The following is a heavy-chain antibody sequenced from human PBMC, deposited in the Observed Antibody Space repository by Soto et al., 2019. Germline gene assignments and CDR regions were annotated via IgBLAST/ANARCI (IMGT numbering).Heavy chain of an antibody. J-gene: IGHJ6*02. CDR1: GGSINSGGYS. V-gene: IGHV4-30-2*01. CDR3: ARVERTLSTPFAYGMDV. D-gene: IGHD2-2*01. Sequence: QLQLQESGSGLVKHSQTLSLTCTVSGGSINSGGYSWMWIRQPPGKGLEWIGYIYHTGNTFYNPCLQSRVTISVDQSKNQFSLSLGSVTAADTAMYYCARVERTLSTPFAYGMDVWGQGTTVTVSS. CDR2: IYHTGNT.